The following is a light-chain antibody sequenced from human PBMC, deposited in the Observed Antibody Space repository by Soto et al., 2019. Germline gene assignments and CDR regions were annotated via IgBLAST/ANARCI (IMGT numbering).Light chain of an antibody. J-gene: IGKJ2*01. Sequence: DIVVTQSPRSLAVTPGEPASISCRSSQSLQYTNGYNYMDWYVQKPGQSPKLLIFLASARASGVPDRFSGSGSGTDFTLRISRVEAEDVGVYYCMQGLQTPMYTFGQGTTLEIK. V-gene: IGKV2-28*01. CDR3: MQGLQTPMYT. CDR2: LAS. CDR1: QSLQYTNGYNY.